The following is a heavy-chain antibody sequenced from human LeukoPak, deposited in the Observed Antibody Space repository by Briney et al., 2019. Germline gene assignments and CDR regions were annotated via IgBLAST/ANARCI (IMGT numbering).Heavy chain of an antibody. CDR2: IIPMLGIT. CDR1: GYTFSGYY. Sequence: SVKVSCKASGYTFSGYYMHWVRQAPGQGLEWMGRIIPMLGITNNAQKFQGRVTLTADKSTSTAYMELGSLRSEDTAVYYCARDGYYYDSSDYYSPSIRFDPWGQGTLVSVSS. D-gene: IGHD3-22*01. J-gene: IGHJ5*02. CDR3: ARDGYYYDSSDYYSPSIRFDP. V-gene: IGHV1-69*04.